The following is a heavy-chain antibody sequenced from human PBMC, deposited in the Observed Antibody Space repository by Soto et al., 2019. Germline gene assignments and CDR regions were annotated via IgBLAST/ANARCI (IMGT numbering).Heavy chain of an antibody. CDR2: ISWNSGSI. D-gene: IGHD6-13*01. J-gene: IGHJ3*02. V-gene: IGHV3-9*01. CDR3: AKDYLRSSRLNDAFDI. Sequence: GGSLRLSCAASGFTFDDYAMHWVRQAPGKGLEWVSGISWNSGSIGYADSVKGRFTISRDNAKNSLYLQMNSLRAEDTALYYCAKDYLRSSRLNDAFDIWGQGTMVTVSS. CDR1: GFTFDDYA.